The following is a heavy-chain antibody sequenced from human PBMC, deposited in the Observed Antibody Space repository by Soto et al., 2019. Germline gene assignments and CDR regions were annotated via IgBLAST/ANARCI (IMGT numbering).Heavy chain of an antibody. V-gene: IGHV3-7*03. CDR3: ARDVSPGSSSLYLDAFDI. D-gene: IGHD6-13*01. J-gene: IGHJ3*02. Sequence: EVQLEASGGDLVQPGGSRRLSCAASGFTLSAYWMTWVRQAPGNGLEWVANINRDGSKKSCLDSVRGRFTISRDNVGNSLYLQMDSLRAAVTALYYCARDVSPGSSSLYLDAFDIWGQGTMVTVSS. CDR1: GFTLSAYW. CDR2: INRDGSKK.